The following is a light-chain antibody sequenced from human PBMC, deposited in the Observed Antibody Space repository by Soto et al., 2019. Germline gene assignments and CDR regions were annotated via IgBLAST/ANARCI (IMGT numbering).Light chain of an antibody. CDR3: QQSYSSPT. V-gene: IGKV1-39*01. CDR1: QSISYY. Sequence: DIQMTQSPSSLSASVVDRVTITFRASQSISYYLNWYQQKPGRAPRLLIYTTSSLQSGVPSRFSGSESGTDFTLTITSLQPEDFATYYCQQSYSSPTFGQGTRLEIK. CDR2: TTS. J-gene: IGKJ5*01.